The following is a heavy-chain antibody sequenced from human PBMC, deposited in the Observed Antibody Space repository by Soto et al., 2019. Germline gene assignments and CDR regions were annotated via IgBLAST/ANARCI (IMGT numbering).Heavy chain of an antibody. CDR1: GGTFSSYA. CDR3: ARRGSYDMIVVAQSGMDV. CDR2: IIPIFGTA. D-gene: IGHD3-22*01. Sequence: QVQLVQSGAEVKKPGSSVKVSYKASGGTFSSYAISWVRQAPGQGLEWMGGIIPIFGTANYAQKFQGRVTITADESTSTAYMELSSLRSEDTAVYYCARRGSYDMIVVAQSGMDVWGQGTTVTVSS. J-gene: IGHJ6*02. V-gene: IGHV1-69*01.